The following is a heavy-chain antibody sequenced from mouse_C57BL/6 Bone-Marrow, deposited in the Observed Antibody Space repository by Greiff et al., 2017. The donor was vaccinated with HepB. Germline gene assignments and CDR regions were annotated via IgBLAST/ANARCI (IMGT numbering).Heavy chain of an antibody. Sequence: EVQLQQSVAELVRPGASVKLSCTASGFNIKNTYMHWVKQRPEQGLEWIERIDPANGNTKYAPKFQGKATITADTSSNTAYLQLSSLTSEDTAIYYCARYEYYYGSSYWYFDVWGTGTTVTVSS. J-gene: IGHJ1*03. V-gene: IGHV14-3*01. CDR3: ARYEYYYGSSYWYFDV. CDR2: IDPANGNT. CDR1: GFNIKNTY. D-gene: IGHD1-1*01.